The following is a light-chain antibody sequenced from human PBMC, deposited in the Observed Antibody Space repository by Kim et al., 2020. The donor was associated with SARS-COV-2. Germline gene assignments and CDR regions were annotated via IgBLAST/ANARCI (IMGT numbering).Light chain of an antibody. CDR1: SSNIGSNY. CDR3: AAWDDSLSGPV. CDR2: RNN. J-gene: IGLJ3*02. V-gene: IGLV1-47*01. Sequence: QSVLAQPPSASGTPGQRVTISCSGSSSNIGSNYVYWYQQLPGTAPKLLIYRNNQRPSRVPDRFSGSKSGTSASLAISGLRSEDEADYYCAAWDDSLSGPVFGGRTQLTVL.